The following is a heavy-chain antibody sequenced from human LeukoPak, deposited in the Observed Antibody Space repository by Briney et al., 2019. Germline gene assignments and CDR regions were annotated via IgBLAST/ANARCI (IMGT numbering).Heavy chain of an antibody. D-gene: IGHD1-1*01. V-gene: IGHV1-69*05. J-gene: IGHJ4*02. CDR1: GGAFSSYA. CDR3: ARDSTGTTWQLDY. Sequence: SVKVSCKAAGGAFSSYAFSWVRQAPGQGLEWMGGLIPMFRTPNYAQKFLGRVTITTDESTSTAYMELTSLGADDTAVYYCARDSTGTTWQLDYWGQGTLVTVSS. CDR2: LIPMFRTP.